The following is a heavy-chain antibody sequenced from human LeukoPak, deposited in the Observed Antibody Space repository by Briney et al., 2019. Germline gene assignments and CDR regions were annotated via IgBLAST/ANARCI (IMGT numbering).Heavy chain of an antibody. CDR1: GGTFSSYA. Sequence: SVKVSCKASGGTFSSYAISWVRQAPGQGLEWMGGIIPIFGTANYAQKFQGRVTMTEDTSTDTAYMELSSLRSEDTAVYYCATDNSLFGDFDYWGQGTLVTVSS. D-gene: IGHD3-10*02. CDR3: ATDNSLFGDFDY. V-gene: IGHV1-69*06. J-gene: IGHJ4*02. CDR2: IIPIFGTA.